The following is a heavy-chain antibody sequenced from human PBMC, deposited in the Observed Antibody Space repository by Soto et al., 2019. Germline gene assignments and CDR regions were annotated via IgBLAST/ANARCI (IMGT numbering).Heavy chain of an antibody. D-gene: IGHD3-3*01. Sequence: GGSLRLSCTASGFTFGDYAMSWFRQAPGKGLEWVGFIRSKAYGGTTEYAASVKGRFTISRDDSKSIAYLQMNSLKTEDTAVYYCTRDASDYDFWSGYPHYWGQGTLVTVSS. CDR2: IRSKAYGGTT. CDR3: TRDASDYDFWSGYPHY. V-gene: IGHV3-49*03. CDR1: GFTFGDYA. J-gene: IGHJ4*02.